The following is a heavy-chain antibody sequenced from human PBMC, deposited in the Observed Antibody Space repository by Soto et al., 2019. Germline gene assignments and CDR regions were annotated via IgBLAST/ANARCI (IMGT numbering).Heavy chain of an antibody. CDR3: ATAGTCSFSPFDN. CDR2: IKSKSDSGTT. V-gene: IGHV3-15*01. D-gene: IGHD3-10*01. J-gene: IGHJ4*02. CDR1: GFTFSNAW. Sequence: GGSLRLSCATSGFTFSNAWMSWVRQAPGKGLEWVGRIKSKSDSGTTDYFAPVHGRFTISRDDSEDTLYLQMHSLKTEDTAVYYGATAGTCSFSPFDNRGQGTLVTVSS.